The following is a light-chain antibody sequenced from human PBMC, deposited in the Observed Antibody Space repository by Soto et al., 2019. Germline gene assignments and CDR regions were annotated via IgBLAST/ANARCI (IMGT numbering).Light chain of an antibody. CDR3: QQRASWPYT. V-gene: IGKV3-11*01. CDR2: DAS. CDR1: HDVSVS. J-gene: IGKJ2*01. Sequence: EMVFTQSPDTLSFSRVEGATLSCRASHDVSVSLVWYRQRPGQSPRLLIHDASNRATGISARFSGSGSGTDFTLTIGSLEPEESALYYCQQRASWPYTSGQGTKVDIK.